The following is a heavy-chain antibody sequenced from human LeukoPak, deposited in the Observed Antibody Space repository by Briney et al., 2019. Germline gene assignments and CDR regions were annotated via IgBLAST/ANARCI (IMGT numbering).Heavy chain of an antibody. CDR3: ARVGNYYYYGMDV. Sequence: GGSLRLSCTASGFTFSSYGMHWVRQAPGKGLEWVAVIWYDGSNKYYADSVKGRFTISRDNSKNTLYLQMNSLRAEDTAVYYCARVGNYYYYGMDVWGQGTTVTVSS. J-gene: IGHJ6*02. CDR2: IWYDGSNK. CDR1: GFTFSSYG. D-gene: IGHD7-27*01. V-gene: IGHV3-33*01.